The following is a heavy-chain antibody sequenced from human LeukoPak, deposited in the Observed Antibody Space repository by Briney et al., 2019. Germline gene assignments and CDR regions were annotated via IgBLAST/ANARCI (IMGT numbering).Heavy chain of an antibody. J-gene: IGHJ6*02. CDR3: AKAYRRFLAFDGMDV. CDR1: GFTFDDYA. V-gene: IGHV3-9*01. D-gene: IGHD3-3*01. Sequence: GRSLRLSCAASGFTFDDYAMHWVRQAPGKGLEWVSGISWNSGSIGYADSVKGRFTISRDNAKNSLYLHMNSLRAEDTALYYCAKAYRRFLAFDGMDVWGQGTTVTVSS. CDR2: ISWNSGSI.